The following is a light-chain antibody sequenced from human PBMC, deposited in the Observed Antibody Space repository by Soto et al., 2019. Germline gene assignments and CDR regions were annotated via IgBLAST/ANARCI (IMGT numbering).Light chain of an antibody. CDR2: AAS. CDR1: QVISTW. J-gene: IGKJ4*01. Sequence: DIPMTQSPSSVSASVGDRVTITCRASQVISTWLDWYQQKPGKAPKLLIYAASSLQSGVPSRFSGSGSGTDFTLTISSLQTEDFATYYCQQANSFPLTFGGGTKVEIK. CDR3: QQANSFPLT. V-gene: IGKV1D-12*01.